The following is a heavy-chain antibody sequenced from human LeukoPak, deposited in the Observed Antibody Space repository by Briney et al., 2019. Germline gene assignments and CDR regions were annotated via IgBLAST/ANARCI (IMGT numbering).Heavy chain of an antibody. CDR3: GRDLPRGYYYDSNGYYLLEY. V-gene: IGHV1-18*01. CDR1: GYTFTSYG. D-gene: IGHD3-22*01. J-gene: IGHJ4*02. CDR2: ISAYNGNA. Sequence: ASVKVSCKASGYTFTSYGISWVRQAPGQGLEWMGWISAYNGNANSARKLQGRLTMTTDTSTTTAYMELRSLSSDDTAVYYCGRDLPRGYYYDSNGYYLLEYWGQGTLVTVSS.